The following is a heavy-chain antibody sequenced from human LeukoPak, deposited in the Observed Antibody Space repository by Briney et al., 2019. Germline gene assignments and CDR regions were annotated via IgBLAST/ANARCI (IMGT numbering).Heavy chain of an antibody. J-gene: IGHJ6*02. CDR2: ISSSGSTI. V-gene: IGHV3-11*01. CDR3: ASGVDYYDSSGYYLYYYYGMDV. D-gene: IGHD3-22*01. Sequence: PGGSLRLSCAASGFTFSDYYMSWIRQAPGKGLEWVSYISSSGSTIYYADSVTGRFTISRDNAKNSLYLQMNSLRAEDTAVYYCASGVDYYDSSGYYLYYYYGMDVWGQGTTVTVSS. CDR1: GFTFSDYY.